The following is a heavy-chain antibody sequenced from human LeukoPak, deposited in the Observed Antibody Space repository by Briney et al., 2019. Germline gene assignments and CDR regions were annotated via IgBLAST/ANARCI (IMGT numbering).Heavy chain of an antibody. CDR3: AKEGGDIVVVPAAMRWAGYYYYYMDV. Sequence: TGGSLRLSCAASGFTFSGYAMSWVRQAPGKGLEWVSAISGSGGSTYYADSVKGRFTISRDNSKNTLYLQMNSLRAEDTAVYYCAKEGGDIVVVPAAMRWAGYYYYYMDVWGKGTTVTVSS. J-gene: IGHJ6*03. D-gene: IGHD2-2*01. CDR2: ISGSGGST. CDR1: GFTFSGYA. V-gene: IGHV3-23*01.